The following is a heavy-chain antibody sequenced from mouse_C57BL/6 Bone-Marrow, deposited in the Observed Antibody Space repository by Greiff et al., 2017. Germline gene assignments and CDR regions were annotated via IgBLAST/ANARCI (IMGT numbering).Heavy chain of an antibody. J-gene: IGHJ3*01. V-gene: IGHV1-64*01. CDR1: GYTFTSYW. CDR2: IHPNSGST. D-gene: IGHD1-1*01. CDR3: ARRHGSSWFAY. Sequence: VQLQQPGAELVKPGASVKLSCTASGYTFTSYWMHWVKQRPGQGLEWIGMIHPNSGSTNYNAKFKSKATLTVDKASSTAYMQLSSLTSEASAVYYGARRHGSSWFAYWGQGTLVTVSA.